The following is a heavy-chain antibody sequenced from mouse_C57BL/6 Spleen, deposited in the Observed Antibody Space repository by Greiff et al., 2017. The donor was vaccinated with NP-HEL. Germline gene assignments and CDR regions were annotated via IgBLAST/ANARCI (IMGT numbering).Heavy chain of an antibody. Sequence: EVLLVESGGGLVKPGGSLKLSCAASGFTFSSYAMSWVRQTPEKRLEWVATISDGGSYTYYPDNVKGRFTISRDNAKNNLYLQMSHLKSEDTARYYCASLSTINGEGAWLAYWGQGTLVTVSA. CDR2: ISDGGSYT. J-gene: IGHJ3*01. D-gene: IGHD2-4*01. CDR1: GFTFSSYA. V-gene: IGHV5-4*01. CDR3: ASLSTINGEGAWLAY.